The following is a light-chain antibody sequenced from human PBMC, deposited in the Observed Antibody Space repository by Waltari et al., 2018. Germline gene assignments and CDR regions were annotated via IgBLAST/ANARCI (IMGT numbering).Light chain of an antibody. Sequence: QSVLTQPPSVSGAPGQRVTISCTGSSSNIGAGYDVHWYQQLPGTAPKLLIYGNSNRPSGVPDRFSGSKSGTSASRASTGLQAEDEADYYCQSYDSSLSGYVVFGGGTKLTVL. J-gene: IGLJ2*01. CDR1: SSNIGAGYD. CDR2: GNS. V-gene: IGLV1-40*01. CDR3: QSYDSSLSGYVV.